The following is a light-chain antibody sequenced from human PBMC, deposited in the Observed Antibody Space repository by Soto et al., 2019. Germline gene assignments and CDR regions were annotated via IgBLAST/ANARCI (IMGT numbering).Light chain of an antibody. CDR3: SSYTSSSTVV. Sequence: QSALTQPASVSGSPGQSITISCTGTSSDVGGYDYVSWYLHHPGKAPRLMIYEVTNRPSGVSNRFSGSKSGNTASLTISGLQAEDEADYYCSSYTSSSTVVFGGGTKVTVL. CDR2: EVT. V-gene: IGLV2-14*01. J-gene: IGLJ2*01. CDR1: SSDVGGYDY.